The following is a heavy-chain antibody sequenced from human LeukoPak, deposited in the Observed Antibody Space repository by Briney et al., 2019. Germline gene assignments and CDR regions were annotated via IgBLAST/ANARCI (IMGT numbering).Heavy chain of an antibody. Sequence: SETLSLTCTVSGGSISSSSYYWGWIRQPPGKGLEWIGSIYYSGSTYYNPSLKSRVTISVDTSKNQFSLKLSSVTAADTAVYYCARGVTSFGAFDIWGQGTMVTVSS. CDR3: ARGVTSFGAFDI. CDR2: IYYSGST. D-gene: IGHD3-3*01. J-gene: IGHJ3*02. CDR1: GGSISSSSYY. V-gene: IGHV4-39*07.